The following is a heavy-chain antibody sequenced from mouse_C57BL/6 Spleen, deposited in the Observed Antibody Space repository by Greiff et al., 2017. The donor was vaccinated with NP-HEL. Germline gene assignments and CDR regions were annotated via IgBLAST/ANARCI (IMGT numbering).Heavy chain of an antibody. CDR1: GYAFSSYW. Sequence: QVQLQQSGAELVKPGASVKISCKASGYAFSSYWMNWVKQRPGKGLEWIGQIYPGDGDTNYNGKFKGKATLTADKSSSTAYMQLSSLTSEDSAVYFCARYLDGYYTWFAYWGQGTLVTVSA. D-gene: IGHD2-3*01. CDR3: ARYLDGYYTWFAY. J-gene: IGHJ3*01. V-gene: IGHV1-80*01. CDR2: IYPGDGDT.